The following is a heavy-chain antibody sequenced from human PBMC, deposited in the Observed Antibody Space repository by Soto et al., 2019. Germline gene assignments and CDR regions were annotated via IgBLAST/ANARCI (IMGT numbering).Heavy chain of an antibody. J-gene: IGHJ3*02. V-gene: IGHV2-5*01. CDR1: GFSLNTRAVG. Sequence: QITWKEAGPTLVKPTQTLTLTCTFSGFSLNTRAVGVGWIRQPPGKALEWLALINWNDDKRYSPSLKDRLTITKDTSKNHVVLTMTNIDPVDTATYYCAHRHDLGGFDIWGQGTTVTVSS. CDR2: INWNDDK. CDR3: AHRHDLGGFDI. D-gene: IGHD2-15*01.